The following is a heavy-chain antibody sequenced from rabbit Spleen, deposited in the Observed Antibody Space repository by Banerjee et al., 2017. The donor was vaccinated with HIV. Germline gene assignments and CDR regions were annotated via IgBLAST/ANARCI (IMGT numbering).Heavy chain of an antibody. CDR2: IDTGSSGFT. CDR1: GFSFSGDSY. J-gene: IGHJ6*01. D-gene: IGHD8-1*01. Sequence: QSLQESGGGLVQPEGSLTLTCTASGFSFSGDSYMCWVRQAPGKGLEWIACIDTGSSGFTYFASWAKGRFTISKTSSTTVTLQMTSLTAADTATYFCARDTGSSFSTYGMDLWGPGTLVTVS. CDR3: ARDTGSSFSTYGMDL. V-gene: IGHV1S40*01.